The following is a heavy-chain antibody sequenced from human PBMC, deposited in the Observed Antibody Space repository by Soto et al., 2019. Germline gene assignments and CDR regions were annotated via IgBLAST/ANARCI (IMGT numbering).Heavy chain of an antibody. CDR1: GDSVSTNSAT. CDR2: TYYRSKWYN. J-gene: IGHJ5*02. D-gene: IGHD3-16*01. CDR3: ARPQLGTNQYMLEPFNP. V-gene: IGHV6-1*01. Sequence: SQTLSLTCGISGDSVSTNSATWNWIRQSPSRGLVWLGRTYYRSKWYNDYAISLRSRITINPDTSKNQFSLHLVSAIRQNEDTYYRARPQLGTNQYMLEPFNPWGQGALDTV.